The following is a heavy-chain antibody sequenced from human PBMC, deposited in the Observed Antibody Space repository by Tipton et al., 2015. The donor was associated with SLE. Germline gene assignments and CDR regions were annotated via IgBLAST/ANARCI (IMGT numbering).Heavy chain of an antibody. Sequence: TLSLTCTVSGGSIIGYYWSWIRQPAGKGPEWMWRIYTGGRTIHNPSLNSRVTMSLDTSKSQFSLKLTSVTAADTAVYYCARGSVVADDFWGQGTLVTVSS. CDR2: IYTGGRT. CDR1: GGSIIGYY. J-gene: IGHJ4*02. V-gene: IGHV4-4*07. D-gene: IGHD2-15*01. CDR3: ARGSVVADDF.